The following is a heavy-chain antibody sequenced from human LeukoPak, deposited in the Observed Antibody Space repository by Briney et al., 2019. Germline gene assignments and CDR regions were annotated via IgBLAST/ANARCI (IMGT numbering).Heavy chain of an antibody. CDR2: IYSGGST. J-gene: IGHJ4*02. D-gene: IGHD6-13*01. CDR3: ARGYAGTLPFDY. V-gene: IGHV3-66*01. Sequence: PGGSLRLSCAASGFTVSSNYMSWVRQAPGKGLEGVSVIYSGGSTYYADSVKGRFTISRDNSKNTLYLQMNSLRAEDTAVYYCARGYAGTLPFDYWGQGTLVTVSS. CDR1: GFTVSSNY.